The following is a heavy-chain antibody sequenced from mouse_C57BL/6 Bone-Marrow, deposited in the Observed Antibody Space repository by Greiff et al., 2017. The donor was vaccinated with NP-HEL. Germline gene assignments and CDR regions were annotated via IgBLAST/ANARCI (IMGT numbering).Heavy chain of an antibody. D-gene: IGHD1-1*01. CDR3: ARVNYYGSRAY. CDR1: GFTFSDYY. V-gene: IGHV5-16*01. Sequence: EVKVVESEGGLVQPGSSMKLSCTASGFTFSDYYMAWVRQVPEKGLEWVANINYDGSSTYYLDSLKSRFIISRDNAKNILYLQMSSLKAEDTATYDCARVNYYGSRAYWGQGTLVTVSA. CDR2: INYDGSST. J-gene: IGHJ3*01.